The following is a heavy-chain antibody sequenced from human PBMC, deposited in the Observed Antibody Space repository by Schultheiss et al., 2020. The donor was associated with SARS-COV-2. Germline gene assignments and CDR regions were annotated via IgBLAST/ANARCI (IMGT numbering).Heavy chain of an antibody. CDR2: INPNSGGT. CDR3: ASDTRGSYYAEYFQH. D-gene: IGHD1-26*01. Sequence: ASVKVSCKASGYTFTGYYMHWVRQAPGQGLEWMGWINPNSGGTNYAQKFQGRVTMTRDTSISTAYMELSRLRSDDTAVYYCASDTRGSYYAEYFQHWGQGTLVTVSS. V-gene: IGHV1-2*02. CDR1: GYTFTGYY. J-gene: IGHJ1*01.